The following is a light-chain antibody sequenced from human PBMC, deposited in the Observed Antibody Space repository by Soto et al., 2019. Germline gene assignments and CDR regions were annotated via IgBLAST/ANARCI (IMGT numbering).Light chain of an antibody. V-gene: IGKV1-5*03. J-gene: IGKJ1*01. CDR3: QYYNNYCWT. CDR2: KTS. CDR1: QSISSW. Sequence: DIQLTQSPSTLSASVGDRVTITCRASQSISSWLAWYQQKPGKAPKFLIYKTSNLESGVPSRFSGSGSGTEFTLTIRSLQTNDFATYYCQYYNNYCWTFGQGTKVEIK.